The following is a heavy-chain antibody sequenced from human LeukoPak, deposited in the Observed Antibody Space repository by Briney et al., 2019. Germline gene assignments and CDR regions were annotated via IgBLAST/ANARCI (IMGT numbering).Heavy chain of an antibody. Sequence: GGSLRLSCAASAFTFSDYEINWVRQAPGEVLEWVSCISTSGSPTYYADSVKGRFTISRDNDKNSLFLQMNTLTAEDTAVYSWARGALHVFDYWGQGTPVTVSS. J-gene: IGHJ4*02. CDR1: AFTFSDYE. CDR3: ARGALHVFDY. D-gene: IGHD3-10*02. V-gene: IGHV3-48*03. CDR2: ISTSGSPT.